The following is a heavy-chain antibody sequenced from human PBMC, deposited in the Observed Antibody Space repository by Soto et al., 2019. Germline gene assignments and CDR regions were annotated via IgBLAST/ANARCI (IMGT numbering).Heavy chain of an antibody. CDR1: GGSLSNYG. Sequence: QVQLVQSGAEVKKPGSSVKVSCKASGGSLSNYGISWVRQAPGQGLEWMGGIIPVFGTANYAQKFQGRVTITADESTNIXXMDETSLRSEDTAVYYCARGDATKIVVTTYYAMDVWGQGTTVTVSS. CDR2: IIPVFGTA. D-gene: IGHD4-17*01. V-gene: IGHV1-69*12. J-gene: IGHJ6*02. CDR3: ARGDATKIVVTTYYAMDV.